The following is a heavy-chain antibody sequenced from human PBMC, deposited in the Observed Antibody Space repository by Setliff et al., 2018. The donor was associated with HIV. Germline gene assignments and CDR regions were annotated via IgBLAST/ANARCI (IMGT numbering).Heavy chain of an antibody. D-gene: IGHD2-15*01. CDR3: ARGWICRGGSCYPHYYYYMDV. CDR2: IYHTGTT. J-gene: IGHJ6*03. V-gene: IGHV4-39*07. CDR1: GASISSSSDYY. Sequence: KPSETLSLTCTVSGASISSSSDYYWGWIRQPPGKGLESIGIIYHTGTTYYNPSLTGRLSISVDTSTNHFSLRLTSVTAADTAVYYCARGWICRGGSCYPHYYYYMDVWGKGTTVTVSS.